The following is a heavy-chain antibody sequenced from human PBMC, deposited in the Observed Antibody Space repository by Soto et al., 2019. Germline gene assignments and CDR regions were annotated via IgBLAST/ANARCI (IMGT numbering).Heavy chain of an antibody. V-gene: IGHV1-3*04. CDR1: GYTFTNYY. Sequence: GASVKVSCKASGYTFTNYYMHWVRQAPGQSLEWMGWINTGNGNTRYSQNFQGRVTLTRDTSASTAYMDLSSLRSEDTSIYYCARAISGYVTWGQGTLVTVSS. D-gene: IGHD5-12*01. CDR2: INTGNGNT. J-gene: IGHJ5*02. CDR3: ARAISGYVT.